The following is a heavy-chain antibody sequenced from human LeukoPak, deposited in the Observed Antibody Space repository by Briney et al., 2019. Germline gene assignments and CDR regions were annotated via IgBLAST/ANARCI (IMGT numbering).Heavy chain of an antibody. D-gene: IGHD2-2*01. CDR2: INHSGST. CDR1: GGSFSGYY. CDR3: ARRDRPAMLDY. Sequence: SETLSLTCAVYGGSFSGYYWSWIRQPPGKGLEWIGEINHSGSTNYNPSLKSRVTISVDTSKNQFSLKLSSVTAADTAVYYCARRDRPAMLDYWGQGTLVTVSS. J-gene: IGHJ4*02. V-gene: IGHV4-34*01.